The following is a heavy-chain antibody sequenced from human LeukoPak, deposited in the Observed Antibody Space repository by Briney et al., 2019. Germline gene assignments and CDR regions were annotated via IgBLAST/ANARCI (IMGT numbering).Heavy chain of an antibody. CDR2: IRPDGSDQ. CDR3: AREIFQY. V-gene: IGHV3-7*04. CDR1: GFTFSSYW. Sequence: PGGSLRLSCAASGFTFSSYWMNWVRQAPGKGLEWVANIRPDGSDQYYVDSVKGRFTISRDNAKNSLYLQMNSLRAEDTAVYYCAREIFQYWAQGTLVSVSS. J-gene: IGHJ4*02.